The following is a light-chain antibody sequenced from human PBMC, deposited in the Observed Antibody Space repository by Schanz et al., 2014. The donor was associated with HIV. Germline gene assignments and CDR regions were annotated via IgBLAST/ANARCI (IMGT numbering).Light chain of an antibody. CDR2: DVS. CDR1: SSDVGGYNY. V-gene: IGLV2-14*01. J-gene: IGLJ3*02. Sequence: QSALTQPASVSGSPGQSITISCTGTSSDVGGYNYVSWYQQHPGKAPKLMIYDVSDRPSGVSNRFSGSKSGNMASLSISGLQAEDEADYYCSSYTSSSTRVFGGGTKLTV. CDR3: SSYTSSSTRV.